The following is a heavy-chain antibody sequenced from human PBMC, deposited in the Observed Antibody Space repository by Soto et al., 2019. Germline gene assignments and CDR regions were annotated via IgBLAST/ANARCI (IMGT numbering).Heavy chain of an antibody. D-gene: IGHD6-13*01. CDR3: ARAPRSSWYAP. Sequence: GASVNVACKTSGYTNTIYGVSWVRQKTRQGLEWMGWISAYNGNTNYAQKLQGRVTMTTDTSTSTAYMELRSLRSDDTAVYYCARAPRSSWYAPWGQGTLVTVSS. CDR2: ISAYNGNT. J-gene: IGHJ5*02. CDR1: GYTNTIYG. V-gene: IGHV1-18*01.